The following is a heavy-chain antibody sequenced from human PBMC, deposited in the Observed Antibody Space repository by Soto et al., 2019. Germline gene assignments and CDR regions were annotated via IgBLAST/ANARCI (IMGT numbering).Heavy chain of an antibody. V-gene: IGHV1-46*01. CDR3: ARGGHVVVVTAALDY. CDR2: VNPSGGHT. D-gene: IGHD2-21*02. J-gene: IGHJ4*02. CDR1: GDTFTDYY. Sequence: QVQLVQSGAEVKKPGASVKVACKASGDTFTDYYIHWVRQAPGQGLEWMGTVNPSGGHTTYAQHFLGRMTMTRDTSTSTLYMELTSLTSEDTAVYYCARGGHVVVVTAALDYWGQGTLVTVSS.